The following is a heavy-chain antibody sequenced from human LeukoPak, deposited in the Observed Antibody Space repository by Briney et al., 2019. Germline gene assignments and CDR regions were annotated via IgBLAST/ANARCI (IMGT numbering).Heavy chain of an antibody. J-gene: IGHJ4*02. CDR3: ARSIPYGTTWYGRSDY. V-gene: IGHV3-7*03. D-gene: IGHD6-13*01. CDR1: GFPFSSYS. Sequence: GGSLRLSCAASGFPFSSYSMTWVSQAQEKGLEWVANIKPDRTTKFYVDSVKGRFTISRDNALNSLYLQMNSLRAEDTAIYYCARSIPYGTTWYGRSDYWGQGTLVTVSS. CDR2: IKPDRTTK.